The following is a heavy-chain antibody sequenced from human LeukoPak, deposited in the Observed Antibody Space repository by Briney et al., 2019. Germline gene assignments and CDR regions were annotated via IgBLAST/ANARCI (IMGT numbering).Heavy chain of an antibody. D-gene: IGHD7-27*01. Sequence: PGGSLRLSCAASGFVFSNYAMNWVRQAPGKGLEWVSGISHSGGTTYYADSVKGRFTISRDNSKNTLYLQMNSLRAEDTAVYYCAKGPRSSHWGWFDPWGQGTLVTVSS. CDR1: GFVFSNYA. J-gene: IGHJ5*02. V-gene: IGHV3-23*01. CDR2: ISHSGGTT. CDR3: AKGPRSSHWGWFDP.